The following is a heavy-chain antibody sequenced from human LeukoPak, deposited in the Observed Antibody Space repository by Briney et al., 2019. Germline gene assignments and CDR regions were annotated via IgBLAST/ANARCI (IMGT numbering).Heavy chain of an antibody. CDR3: ARENSGSYYRQPQKNAFDI. CDR1: GGSISSYC. D-gene: IGHD1-26*01. J-gene: IGHJ3*02. V-gene: IGHV4-4*07. CDR2: IYTSGST. Sequence: SETLSLTCTVSGGSISSYCWSWIRQPAGKGLEWIGRIYTSGSTNYNPSLKSRVTMSVDTSKNQFSLKLSSVTAADTAVYYCARENSGSYYRQPQKNAFDIWGQGTMVTVSS.